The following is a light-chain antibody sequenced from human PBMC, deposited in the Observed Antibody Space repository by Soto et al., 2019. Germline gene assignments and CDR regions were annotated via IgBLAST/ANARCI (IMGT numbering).Light chain of an antibody. J-gene: IGKJ2*01. CDR2: GTS. CDR1: QSVVSSY. CDR3: QQYGGSPPYT. V-gene: IGKV3-20*01. Sequence: EIVLTQSPGTLSLSPGERATLSCRASQSVVSSYFAWYQQKPGQAPRLLIYGTSTRATGIPDRFSGSGSGTDFTLIISSLEPEDFAVYYCQQYGGSPPYTFGQGTKVEMK.